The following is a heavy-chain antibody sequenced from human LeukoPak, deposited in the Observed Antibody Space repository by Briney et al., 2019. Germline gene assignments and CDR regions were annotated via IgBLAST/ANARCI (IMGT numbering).Heavy chain of an antibody. Sequence: PSETLSLTCTVSGGSISTSSYYWGWVRQPPGKGLEWIGNIFYSGSTYYSPSLKSRVTISLDTSRNQFSLKLTSVTAADTAVYYCTRGGTDALSYWGQGTLVTVSS. CDR2: IFYSGST. V-gene: IGHV4-39*07. CDR3: TRGGTDALSY. J-gene: IGHJ4*02. D-gene: IGHD3-16*01. CDR1: GGSISTSSYY.